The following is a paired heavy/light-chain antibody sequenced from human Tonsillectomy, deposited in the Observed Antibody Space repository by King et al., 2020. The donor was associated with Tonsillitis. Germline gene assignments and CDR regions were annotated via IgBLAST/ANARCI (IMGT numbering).Light chain of an antibody. CDR1: SSNIGNNY. CDR2: DNN. Sequence: QSVLTQPPSVSAAPGQKVTISCSGSSSNIGNNYVSWYQQLPGTAPKLLIYDNNKRPSGIPDRFSGSKSGTSATLGITGLQTGDEADYYCGTWDSSLSALFVFGTGTKVTVL. V-gene: IGLV1-51*01. J-gene: IGLJ1*01. CDR3: GTWDSSLSALFV.
Heavy chain of an antibody. CDR2: IYTSGST. Sequence: QVQLQESGPGLVKPSETLSLTCTVSGGSISSYYWSWIRQPAGKGLEWIGRIYTSGSTNYNPSLKSRVTMSVDTSKNQFSLKLNSVTAADTAVYYCARGFWSAYWDASWFDPWGQGTLVTVSS. CDR1: GGSISSYY. CDR3: ARGFWSAYWDASWFDP. V-gene: IGHV4-4*07. D-gene: IGHD3-3*01. J-gene: IGHJ5*02.